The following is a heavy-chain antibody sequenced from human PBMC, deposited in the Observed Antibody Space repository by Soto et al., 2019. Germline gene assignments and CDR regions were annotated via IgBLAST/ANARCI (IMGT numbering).Heavy chain of an antibody. CDR2: IYYSGST. D-gene: IGHD1-26*01. V-gene: IGHV4-59*01. CDR1: GGSISSYY. CDR3: VRSGSYVRYYYYGMDV. J-gene: IGHJ6*02. Sequence: PSETLSLTCTVSGGSISSYYWSWIRQPPGKGLEWIGYIYYSGSTNYNPSLKSRVTISVDTSKNQFSLKLSSVTAADTAVYYCVRSGSYVRYYYYGMDVWGQGTTVTVS.